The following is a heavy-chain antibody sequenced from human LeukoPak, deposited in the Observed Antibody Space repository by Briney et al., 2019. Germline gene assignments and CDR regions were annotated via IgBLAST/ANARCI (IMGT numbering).Heavy chain of an antibody. J-gene: IGHJ4*02. CDR1: GFTFSIYA. Sequence: PGGSLRLSCAASGFTFSIYAMSWVRQAPGKGLEWVSVISGSGGSTYYADSVKGRFTISRDTSKNTVYMQMNSLRAEDTAVYYCAKGSITGTYFDLWGQGTLVTVSS. CDR2: ISGSGGST. V-gene: IGHV3-23*01. D-gene: IGHD1-20*01. CDR3: AKGSITGTYFDL.